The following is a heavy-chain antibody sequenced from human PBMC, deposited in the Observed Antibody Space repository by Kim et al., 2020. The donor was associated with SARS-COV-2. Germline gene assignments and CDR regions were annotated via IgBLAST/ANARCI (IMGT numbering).Heavy chain of an antibody. CDR3: TTYTGGSYYSYYYYYGMDV. D-gene: IGHD3-10*01. CDR1: GFTFSNAW. J-gene: IGHJ6*02. Sequence: GGSLRLSCAASGFTFSNAWMSWVRQAPGKGLEWVGRIKSKTDGGTTDYAAPVKGRFTISRDDSKNTLYLQMNSLKTEDTAVHYCTTYTGGSYYSYYYYYGMDVWGQGTTVTVSS. V-gene: IGHV3-15*01. CDR2: IKSKTDGGTT.